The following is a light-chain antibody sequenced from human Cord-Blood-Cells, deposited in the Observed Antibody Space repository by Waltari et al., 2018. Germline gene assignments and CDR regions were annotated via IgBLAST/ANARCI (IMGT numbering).Light chain of an antibody. CDR3: QQYNSYST. V-gene: IGKV1-5*01. Sequence: DIQMTPSPSTLSASVGDSVTITCRASQSISSWLAWYQQKPGKAPKLLIYDASSLESGVPSRFSGSGSGTEFTLTISSLQPDDFSTYYCQQYNSYSTFGQGPKVEIK. CDR2: DAS. CDR1: QSISSW. J-gene: IGKJ1*01.